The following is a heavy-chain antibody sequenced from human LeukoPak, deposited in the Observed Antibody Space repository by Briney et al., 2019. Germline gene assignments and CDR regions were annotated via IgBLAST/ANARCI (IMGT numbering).Heavy chain of an antibody. CDR1: GFTFNSYW. V-gene: IGHV3-74*01. J-gene: IGHJ4*02. D-gene: IGHD6-19*01. CDR3: ARGASRAWYAFDY. Sequence: GGSPRLSCAASGFTFNSYWMHWVRQAPGKGLVWVSDINDDGSSTNYADTVKGRFTISRDNAKNTLYLQMNSLRAEDTAVYYCARGASRAWYAFDYWGQGTLVTGSS. CDR2: INDDGSST.